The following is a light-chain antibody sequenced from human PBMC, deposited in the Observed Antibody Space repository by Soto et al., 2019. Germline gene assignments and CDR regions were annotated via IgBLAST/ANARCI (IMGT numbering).Light chain of an antibody. CDR3: QQYRNWPLT. Sequence: EIVMTQSPATLSVSPGERATLSCRASQSVGNNLAWYRQKSGQAPRPLIYGASTRATGIPARFSGSGSGTEFTLTIDSLQYDDFAVYLCQQYRNWPLTFGGGTKVEIK. CDR2: GAS. V-gene: IGKV3-15*01. CDR1: QSVGNN. J-gene: IGKJ4*01.